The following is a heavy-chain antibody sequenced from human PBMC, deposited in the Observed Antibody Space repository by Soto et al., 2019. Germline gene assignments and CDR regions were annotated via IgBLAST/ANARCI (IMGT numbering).Heavy chain of an antibody. CDR2: ISYDGSNK. CDR3: ARDAVIRDGYNYVLDY. CDR1: GFTFSSYG. D-gene: IGHD5-12*01. J-gene: IGHJ4*02. V-gene: IGHV3-30-3*01. Sequence: GGSLRLSCAASGFTFSSYGMHWVRQAPGKGLEWVAVISYDGSNKYYADSVKGRFTISRDNSKNTLYLQMNSLRAEDTAVYYCARDAVIRDGYNYVLDYWGQGTLVTVSS.